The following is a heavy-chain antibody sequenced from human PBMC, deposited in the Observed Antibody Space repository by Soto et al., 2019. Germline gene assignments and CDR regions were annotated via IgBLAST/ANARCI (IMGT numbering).Heavy chain of an antibody. J-gene: IGHJ4*02. CDR2: ISSSGSTI. V-gene: IGHV3-11*01. Sequence: GGSLRLSCAASGFTFSDYYMSWIRQAPGKGLEWVSYISSSGSTIYYADSVKGRFTISRDNAKNTLYLQMNSLRAEDTAVYYCAKDRRYSGSYYFDYWGQGTLVTVSS. CDR3: AKDRRYSGSYYFDY. CDR1: GFTFSDYY. D-gene: IGHD1-26*01.